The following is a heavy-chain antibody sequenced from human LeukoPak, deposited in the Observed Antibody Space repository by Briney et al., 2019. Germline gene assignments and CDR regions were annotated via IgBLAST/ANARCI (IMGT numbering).Heavy chain of an antibody. J-gene: IGHJ4*02. CDR3: AGVIAVAGTPPLY. CDR2: INPSGGST. CDR1: GYTFTSYY. Sequence: ASVKVSCKASGYTFTSYYMHWVRQAPGQGLEWMGIINPSGGSTSYAQKFQGRVTMTRDTSTSAVYMELSSLRSEDTAVYYCAGVIAVAGTPPLYWGQGTLVTVSS. V-gene: IGHV1-46*01. D-gene: IGHD6-19*01.